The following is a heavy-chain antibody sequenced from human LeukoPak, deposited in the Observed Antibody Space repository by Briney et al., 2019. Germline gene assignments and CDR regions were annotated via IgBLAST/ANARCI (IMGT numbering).Heavy chain of an antibody. D-gene: IGHD2-21*01. CDR3: TRGPSGGSLFLL. Sequence: ASVKVSCKASGYTFTSYDINWVRQATGQGLEWMGWMSPNNGNTGYAQKFQGRVTMSRNTSISTAYLELSSLRSEDTAVYYCTRGPSGGSLFLLWGQGTLVTVSS. CDR1: GYTFTSYD. V-gene: IGHV1-8*01. J-gene: IGHJ4*02. CDR2: MSPNNGNT.